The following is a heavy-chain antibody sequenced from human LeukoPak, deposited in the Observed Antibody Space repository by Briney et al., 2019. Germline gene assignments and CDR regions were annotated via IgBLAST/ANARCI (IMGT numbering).Heavy chain of an antibody. CDR3: ARDGASAGYYGFDI. Sequence: GGSLRLSCAASGFTFSSYRMNWVRQAPGKGLEWVSSISSSSSYICYADSVKGRFTISRDNAKNSLYLQMNSLRAEDTAVYYCARDGASAGYYGFDIWGQGTLVTVSS. D-gene: IGHD3/OR15-3a*01. CDR2: ISSSSSYI. CDR1: GFTFSSYR. J-gene: IGHJ4*02. V-gene: IGHV3-21*01.